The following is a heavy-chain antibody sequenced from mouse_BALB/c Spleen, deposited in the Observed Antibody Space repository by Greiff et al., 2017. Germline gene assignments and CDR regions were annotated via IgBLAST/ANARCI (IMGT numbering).Heavy chain of an antibody. V-gene: IGHV2-6-4*01. Sequence: QVQLKESGPGLVAPSQSLSITCTVSGFSLSRYSVHWVRQPPGKGLEWLGMIWGGGSTDYNSALKSRLSISKDNSKSQVFLKMNSLQTDDTAMYYCARPLYYDEAWFAYWGQGTLVTVSA. CDR1: GFSLSRYS. CDR3: ARPLYYDEAWFAY. J-gene: IGHJ3*01. D-gene: IGHD2-4*01. CDR2: IWGGGST.